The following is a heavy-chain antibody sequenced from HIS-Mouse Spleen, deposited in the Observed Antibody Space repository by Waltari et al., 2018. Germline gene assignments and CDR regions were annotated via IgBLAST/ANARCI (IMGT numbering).Heavy chain of an antibody. V-gene: IGHV3-30*04. Sequence: QVQLVESGGGVVQPGRSLRLSCAASGFTFRCYAIAWVRQAPGKGLEWVAVISYDGSNKYYADSVKGRFTISRDNSKNTLYLQMNSLRAEDTAVYYCARDRLGGSGSYYFDYWGQGTLVTVSS. CDR1: GFTFRCYA. D-gene: IGHD3-10*01. CDR2: ISYDGSNK. J-gene: IGHJ4*02. CDR3: ARDRLGGSGSYYFDY.